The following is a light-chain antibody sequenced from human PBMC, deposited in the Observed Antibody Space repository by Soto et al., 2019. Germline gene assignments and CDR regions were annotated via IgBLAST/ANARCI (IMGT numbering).Light chain of an antibody. CDR2: EVT. Sequence: QSALTQPPSASGSPGQSVTLSCTGTSTDVGGYNYVSWYQQHPGKAPKLIIYEVTTRPSGVPDRFSGSKSGNTASLTGSGLQAEDEADYYCSSYSGSNSVVFGGGTKVTVL. CDR1: STDVGGYNY. V-gene: IGLV2-8*01. CDR3: SSYSGSNSVV. J-gene: IGLJ2*01.